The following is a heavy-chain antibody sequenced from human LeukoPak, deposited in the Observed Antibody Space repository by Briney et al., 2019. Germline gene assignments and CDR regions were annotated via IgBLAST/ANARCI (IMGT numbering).Heavy chain of an antibody. CDR1: GFTFSSYE. V-gene: IGHV3-48*03. J-gene: IGHJ6*02. Sequence: PGGSLRLSCAASGFTFSSYEMNWVRQAPGKGLEWVSYISSSGSTIYYADSVKGRFTISRDNAKNSLYLQMNSLRAEDTAVYYCARDSGYESASWTLGDYGMDVWGQGTTVTVSS. D-gene: IGHD5-12*01. CDR2: ISSSGSTI. CDR3: ARDSGYESASWTLGDYGMDV.